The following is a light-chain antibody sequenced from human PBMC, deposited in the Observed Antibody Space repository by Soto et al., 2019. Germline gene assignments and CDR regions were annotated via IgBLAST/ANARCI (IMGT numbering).Light chain of an antibody. J-gene: IGKJ1*01. CDR1: QSISSW. CDR2: DAS. CDR3: LQYYYYRPT. V-gene: IGKV1-5*01. Sequence: DIQITQSPSTLSSSVGDRVTITCRASQSISSWLAWYQQKPGKAPKLLIYDASSLESGVPSRFSGSGSGTEFTLTISSLQPDDFATYYCLQYYYYRPTFGQGTKVDIK.